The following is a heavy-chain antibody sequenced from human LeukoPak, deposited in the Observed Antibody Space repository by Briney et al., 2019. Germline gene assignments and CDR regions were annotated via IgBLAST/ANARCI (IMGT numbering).Heavy chain of an antibody. CDR3: AILGGGYGDYSLSYAFDI. J-gene: IGHJ3*02. V-gene: IGHV4-4*07. CDR2: IYTSGST. CDR1: GGSISSYY. D-gene: IGHD4-17*01. Sequence: SETLSLTGTVSGGSISSYYWSWIRKPAGKGLEWIGRIYTSGSTNYNPSLKSRVTISVDTSKNQFSLKLSSVTAADTAVYYCAILGGGYGDYSLSYAFDIWGQGTMITVSS.